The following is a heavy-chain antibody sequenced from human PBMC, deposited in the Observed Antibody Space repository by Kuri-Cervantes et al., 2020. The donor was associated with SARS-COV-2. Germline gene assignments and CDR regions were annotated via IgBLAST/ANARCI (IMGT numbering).Heavy chain of an antibody. CDR3: VKAPEGPDDY. J-gene: IGHJ4*02. V-gene: IGHV3-64D*06. CDR1: GFTFSSYA. Sequence: GESLKISCSASGFTFSSYAMHWVRQAPGKGLEYVSAISSNGGSTYYADSVKGRFTIPRDNSKNTQYLQMSSLRAEDTAVYYCVKAPEGPDDYWGQGTLVTVSS. CDR2: ISSNGGST.